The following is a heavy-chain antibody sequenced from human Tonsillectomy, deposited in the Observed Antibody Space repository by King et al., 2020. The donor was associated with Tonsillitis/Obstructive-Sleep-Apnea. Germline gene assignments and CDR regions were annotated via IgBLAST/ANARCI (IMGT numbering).Heavy chain of an antibody. Sequence: VQLVESGGGLVQPGGSLRLSCAASGFTFRSYWMHWVRQAPGKGLVWVSRINSDGSSTSYAGSVKGRFTISRDNAKNTLYLQMNSLRAEDTAVYYCAREGYSSSSPIDYWGQGTLVTVSS. J-gene: IGHJ4*02. CDR2: INSDGSST. CDR3: AREGYSSSSPIDY. D-gene: IGHD6-6*01. V-gene: IGHV3-74*01. CDR1: GFTFRSYW.